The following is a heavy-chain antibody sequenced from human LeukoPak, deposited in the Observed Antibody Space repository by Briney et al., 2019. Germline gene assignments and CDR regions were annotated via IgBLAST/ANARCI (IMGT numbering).Heavy chain of an antibody. D-gene: IGHD5-24*01. J-gene: IGHJ5*02. CDR1: GFTFSDNY. CDR3: ARESLTRLQSRTSWFDP. CDR2: IYYGGST. Sequence: PGGSLRLSCAASGFTFSDNYMSWIRQPPGKGLEWIGTIYYGGSTYYNPSLKSRVTISVHTSKNQFSLRLSSVTAADTAVYYCARESLTRLQSRTSWFDPWGQGTLVTVSS. V-gene: IGHV4-38-2*02.